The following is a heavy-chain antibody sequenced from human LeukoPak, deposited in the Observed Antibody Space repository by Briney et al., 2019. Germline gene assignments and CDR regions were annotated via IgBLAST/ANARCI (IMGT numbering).Heavy chain of an antibody. CDR3: ARDNAKWELLGFDY. J-gene: IGHJ4*02. V-gene: IGHV3-7*01. D-gene: IGHD1-26*01. CDR2: IKQDGSEI. CDR1: GFTFSNYW. Sequence: PGGSLRLSCAASGFTFSNYWRGWVRQAPGKGLEWVANIKQDGSEIYYVDSVKGRFTISRDTAKDSLYLQMNSLRAEDTAVYYCARDNAKWELLGFDYWGQGTPVTASS.